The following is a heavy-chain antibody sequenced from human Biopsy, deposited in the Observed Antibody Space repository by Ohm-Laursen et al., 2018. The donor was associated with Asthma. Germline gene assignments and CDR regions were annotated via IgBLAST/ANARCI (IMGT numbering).Heavy chain of an antibody. Sequence: NPSPTRTVSCGPNPRSKYFLGWVRQPPREGVEWVWGVYHNGSPYYHPSLKSRATISVGTSKNQLSLKMSSGTAADTAVYFCVRHQYSSSWSTFDYWGQGALVTVSS. D-gene: IGHD3-22*01. CDR3: VRHQYSSSWSTFDY. CDR1: CGPNPRSKYF. V-gene: IGHV4-39*01. J-gene: IGHJ4*02. CDR2: VYHNGSP.